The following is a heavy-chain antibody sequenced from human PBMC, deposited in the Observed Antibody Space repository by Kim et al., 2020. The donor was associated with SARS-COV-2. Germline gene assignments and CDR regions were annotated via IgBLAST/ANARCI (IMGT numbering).Heavy chain of an antibody. V-gene: IGHV3-15*01. Sequence: GGSLRLSCVASGSTFKNAWMSWVRQTPGKGLEWVGRIKNRIDGGTSDYAAAVKDRFIISRDDSTNTLFLQMNSLSAGDTAVYYCTTGGAARNYYYYYGMDVWGQGTAVTVSS. CDR2: IKNRIDGGTS. D-gene: IGHD1-1*01. J-gene: IGHJ6*02. CDR3: TTGGAARNYYYYYGMDV. CDR1: GSTFKNAW.